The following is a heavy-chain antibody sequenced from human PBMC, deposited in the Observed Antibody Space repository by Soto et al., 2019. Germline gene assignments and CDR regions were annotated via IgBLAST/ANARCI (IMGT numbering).Heavy chain of an antibody. CDR2: IIPILGIA. J-gene: IGHJ4*02. Sequence: QVQLVQSGAEVKKPGSSVKVSCKASGGTFSSYTISWVRQAPGQGLEWMGRIIPILGIANYAQKFQGRVTITADKSTSTADMELSSLRSEDTAVYYCARGDSSSWYWLDYWGQGTLVTVSS. CDR1: GGTFSSYT. V-gene: IGHV1-69*02. D-gene: IGHD6-13*01. CDR3: ARGDSSSWYWLDY.